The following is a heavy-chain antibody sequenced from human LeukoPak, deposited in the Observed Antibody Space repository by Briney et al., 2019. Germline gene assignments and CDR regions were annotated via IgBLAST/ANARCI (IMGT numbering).Heavy chain of an antibody. Sequence: GGSLRLSCAASGFTFSDYYMSWIRQAPGKGLEWVSYISSSSSYTNYADSVKGRFTISKDNAKNTVYLQMNNLRAEDTAVYYCVSFYETYWGRGTLVTVSS. CDR2: ISSSSSYT. CDR3: VSFYETY. D-gene: IGHD2-2*01. J-gene: IGHJ4*02. V-gene: IGHV3-11*06. CDR1: GFTFSDYY.